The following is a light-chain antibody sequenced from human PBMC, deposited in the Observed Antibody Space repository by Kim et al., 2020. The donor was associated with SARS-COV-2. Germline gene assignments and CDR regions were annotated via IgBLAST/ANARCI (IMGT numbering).Light chain of an antibody. Sequence: SASIGDRVSITCRASQSISSYLNGYQQKPGKAPKLLIDVASSLQSGVPSRFSGSGSGTDFTLTISSLQPEDFATYYCQQSYSTPRSFGQGTKLEI. CDR1: QSISSY. CDR3: QQSYSTPRS. V-gene: IGKV1-39*01. CDR2: VAS. J-gene: IGKJ2*03.